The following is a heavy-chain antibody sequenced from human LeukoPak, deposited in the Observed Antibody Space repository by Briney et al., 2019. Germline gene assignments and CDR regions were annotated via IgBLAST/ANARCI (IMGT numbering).Heavy chain of an antibody. CDR3: ALPRGSPGPLGAFGI. Sequence: ASVKVSCKASGYTFTSYGISWVRQAPGQGLEWMGWISAYNGNTNYAQKLQGRVTMTTDTSTSTAYMELRSLRSDDTAVYYCALPRGSPGPLGAFGIWGQGTMVTVSS. J-gene: IGHJ3*02. CDR2: ISAYNGNT. D-gene: IGHD3-16*01. CDR1: GYTFTSYG. V-gene: IGHV1-18*01.